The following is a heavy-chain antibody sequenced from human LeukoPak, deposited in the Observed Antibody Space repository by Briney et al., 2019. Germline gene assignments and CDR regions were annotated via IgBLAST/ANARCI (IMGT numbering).Heavy chain of an antibody. Sequence: ASVKVSCKAPGYTFTGYYMHWVRQAPGQGLEWMGWINPNSGGTNYAQKFQGRVTMTRDTSISTAYMELSRLRSDDTAVYYCARADYSNYGVLDYWGQGTLVTVSS. CDR3: ARADYSNYGVLDY. D-gene: IGHD4-11*01. CDR1: GYTFTGYY. V-gene: IGHV1-2*02. CDR2: INPNSGGT. J-gene: IGHJ4*02.